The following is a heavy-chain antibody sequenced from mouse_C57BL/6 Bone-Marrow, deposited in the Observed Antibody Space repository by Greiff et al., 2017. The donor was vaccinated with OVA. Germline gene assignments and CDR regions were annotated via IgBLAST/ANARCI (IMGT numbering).Heavy chain of an antibody. CDR3: ARHGTYYFDY. D-gene: IGHD4-1*01. CDR2: ISSGGSYT. J-gene: IGHJ2*01. V-gene: IGHV5-6*01. CDR1: GFTFSSYG. Sequence: EVKLVESGGDLVKPGGSLKLSCAASGFTFSSYGMSWVRQTPDKRLEWVATISSGGSYTYYPDSVKGRFTLSRDSAKDTLYLRMSSLKSEDTAMYYWARHGTYYFDYWGQGTTLTVSA.